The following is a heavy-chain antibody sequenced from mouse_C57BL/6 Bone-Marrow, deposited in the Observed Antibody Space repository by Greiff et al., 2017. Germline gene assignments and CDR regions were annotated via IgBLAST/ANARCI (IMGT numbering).Heavy chain of an antibody. CDR1: GYTFTGYW. CDR3: ARYYGRVYAMDY. D-gene: IGHD1-1*01. Sequence: VQLQQSGAELMKPGASVKLSCKATGYTFTGYWIEWVKQRPGQGLEWIGVINPGSGGTNYNEKFKGKATLTADKSSSTAYMQLSSLTSEDSAVYFCARYYGRVYAMDYWGQGTSVTVSS. J-gene: IGHJ4*01. V-gene: IGHV1-54*01. CDR2: INPGSGGT.